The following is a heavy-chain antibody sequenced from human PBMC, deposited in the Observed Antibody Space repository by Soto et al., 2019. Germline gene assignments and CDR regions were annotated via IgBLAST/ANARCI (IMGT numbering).Heavy chain of an antibody. Sequence: SETLSLTCTVSGGSISSSSYYWGWIRQPPGKGLEWIGSIYYSGSTYYNPSLKSRVTISVDTSKNQFSLKLSSVTAADTAVYYCAGGGGYCSGGSCYRDAFDIWGQGTMVTVSS. CDR1: GGSISSSSYY. CDR2: IYYSGST. CDR3: AGGGGYCSGGSCYRDAFDI. V-gene: IGHV4-39*01. J-gene: IGHJ3*02. D-gene: IGHD2-15*01.